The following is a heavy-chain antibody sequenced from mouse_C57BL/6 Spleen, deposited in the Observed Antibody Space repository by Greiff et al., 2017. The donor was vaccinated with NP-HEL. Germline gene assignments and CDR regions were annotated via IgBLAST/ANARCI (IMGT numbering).Heavy chain of an antibody. J-gene: IGHJ3*01. V-gene: IGHV1-4*01. CDR2: INPSSGYT. D-gene: IGHD1-1*01. Sequence: QVQLQQSGAELARPGASVKMSCKASGYTFTSYTMHWVKQRPGQGLEWIGYINPSSGYTTYNQKFKDKATLTADKSSSTAYLQLSSLTSEDSAVYDCARGLLRAGFAYWGQGTLVTVSA. CDR3: ARGLLRAGFAY. CDR1: GYTFTSYT.